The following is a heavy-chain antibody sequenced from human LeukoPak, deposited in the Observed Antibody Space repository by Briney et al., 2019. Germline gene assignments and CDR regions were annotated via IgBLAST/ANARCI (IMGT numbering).Heavy chain of an antibody. V-gene: IGHV3-23*01. CDR1: GFTFNNYA. J-gene: IGHJ4*02. CDR3: AKDPSCCYPSFFDY. CDR2: ISGSGGST. D-gene: IGHD2-2*01. Sequence: GGSLRLSCPASGFTFNNYAMIWVRQAPGKGLEWVSGISGSGGSTYYADSVKGRFRISRDNSKNTLYLQMNSLRAEDTAVYYCAKDPSCCYPSFFDYWGQGTLVTVSS.